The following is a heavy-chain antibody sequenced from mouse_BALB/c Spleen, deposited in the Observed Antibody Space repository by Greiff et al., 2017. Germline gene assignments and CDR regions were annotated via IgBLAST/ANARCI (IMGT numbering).Heavy chain of an antibody. J-gene: IGHJ2*01. D-gene: IGHD2-1*01. Sequence: VQLQQSGAELMKPGASVKISCKATGYTFSSYWIEWVKQRPGHGLEWIGEILPGSGSTNYNEKFKGKATFTADTSSNTAYMQLSSLTSEDSAVYYCATRDGNYGFDYWGQGTTLTVSS. CDR3: ATRDGNYGFDY. CDR2: ILPGSGST. CDR1: GYTFSSYW. V-gene: IGHV1-9*01.